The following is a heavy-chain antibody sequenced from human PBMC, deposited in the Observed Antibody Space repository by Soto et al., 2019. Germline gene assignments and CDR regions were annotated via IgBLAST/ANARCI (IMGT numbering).Heavy chain of an antibody. D-gene: IGHD2-15*01. V-gene: IGHV3-30-3*01. CDR1: GFTFSSYA. CDR3: ARDPCSGGSCYYYYGMDV. CDR2: ISYDGSNK. Sequence: QVQLVESGGGVVQPGRSLRLSCAASGFTFSSYAMHWVRQAPGKGLEWVAVISYDGSNKYYADSVKGRFTISRDNSKNTLYLQMNSLRAEDTAVYYCARDPCSGGSCYYYYGMDVWGQGTTVTVSS. J-gene: IGHJ6*02.